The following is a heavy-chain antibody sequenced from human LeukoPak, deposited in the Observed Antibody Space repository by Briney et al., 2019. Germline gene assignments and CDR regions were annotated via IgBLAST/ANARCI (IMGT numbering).Heavy chain of an antibody. D-gene: IGHD4-23*01. J-gene: IGHJ4*02. CDR2: INPNSGYT. V-gene: IGHV1-8*01. CDR3: ATELRWKDH. Sequence: ASVKVSCKTSGYTFTSFDINWVRQATGQGLEWMGWINPNSGYTYSVQKFQGRVTMTRNTSTSTAYMELSCLRSEDTAVYYCATELRWKDHWGQGTLVTVSS. CDR1: GYTFTSFD.